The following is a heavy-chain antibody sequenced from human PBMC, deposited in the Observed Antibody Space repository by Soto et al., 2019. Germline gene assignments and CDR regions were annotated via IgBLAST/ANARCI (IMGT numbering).Heavy chain of an antibody. V-gene: IGHV3-30*18. CDR2: ISYDGSNK. D-gene: IGHD3-10*01. CDR3: AKLLWFGEPHPTYGMDV. J-gene: IGHJ6*02. CDR1: GFTFSSYG. Sequence: PGGSLRLSCAASGFTFSSYGMHWVRQAPGKGLEWVAVISYDGSNKYYADSVKGRFTISRDNSKNTLCLQMNSLRAEDTAVYYCAKLLWFGEPHPTYGMDVWGQGTTVTVSS.